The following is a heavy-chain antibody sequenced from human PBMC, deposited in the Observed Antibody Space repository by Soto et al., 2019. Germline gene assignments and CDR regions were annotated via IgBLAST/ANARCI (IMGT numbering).Heavy chain of an antibody. CDR2: ISGGSDTT. CDR3: ARVRTTANAFDI. Sequence: PGGSLRLSCAGSGFTFNNYAMTWVRQAPGKGPEWVSAISGGSDTTYYADSVKGRFTISRDNAKNSLYLQMNSLRAEDTAVYYCARVRTTANAFDIWGQGTMVTVSS. CDR1: GFTFNNYA. J-gene: IGHJ3*02. V-gene: IGHV3-23*01. D-gene: IGHD1-7*01.